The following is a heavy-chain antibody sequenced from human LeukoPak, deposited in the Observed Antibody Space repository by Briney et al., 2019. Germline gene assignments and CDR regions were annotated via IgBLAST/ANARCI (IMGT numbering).Heavy chain of an antibody. J-gene: IGHJ4*02. D-gene: IGHD6-19*01. V-gene: IGHV3-23*01. CDR3: AKDRQWLVRRGNSFDY. CDR1: GFTFNSYA. Sequence: GGSLRLSCVASGFTFNSYAMNWVRQAPGKGLKCISGSGGSTYYADSVKGRFTISRDNSKNTLYLQMNSLRTEDTAVYYCAKDRQWLVRRGNSFDYWGQGTLVTVSS. CDR2: ISGSGGST.